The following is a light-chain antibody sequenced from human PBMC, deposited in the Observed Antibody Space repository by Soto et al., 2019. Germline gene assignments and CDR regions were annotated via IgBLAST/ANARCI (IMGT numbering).Light chain of an antibody. V-gene: IGKV3-20*01. J-gene: IGKJ2*01. Sequence: EIVLTQSPGTLSLSPGERANLSCRASQSVSSSYLAWYQQKPGQAPRLLIYGASSRATGIPDRFSGSGSGTDFTLTISRLEPEDFAVYYCQQYGSSPRSMYTFGQGTKLEIK. CDR3: QQYGSSPRSMYT. CDR1: QSVSSSY. CDR2: GAS.